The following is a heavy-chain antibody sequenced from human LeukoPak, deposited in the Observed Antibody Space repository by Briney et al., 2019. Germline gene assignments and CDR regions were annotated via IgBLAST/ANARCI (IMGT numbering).Heavy chain of an antibody. CDR3: ATEKGDSPDY. Sequence: PGGSLRLSCAVSGFTFSNYAMAWVRQAPGKGLEWVSGLSGSGGNTFYAVSVKGRFTISRDNPKNTLYLQMNSLRAEDTAVYYCATEKGDSPDYWGQGTLVTVSS. V-gene: IGHV3-23*01. D-gene: IGHD3-16*01. CDR2: LSGSGGNT. J-gene: IGHJ4*02. CDR1: GFTFSNYA.